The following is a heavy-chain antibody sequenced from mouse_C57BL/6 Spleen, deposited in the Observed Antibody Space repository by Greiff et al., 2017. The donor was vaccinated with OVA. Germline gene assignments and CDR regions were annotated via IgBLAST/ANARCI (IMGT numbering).Heavy chain of an antibody. Sequence: VQLQQSGPVLVKPGASVKMSCKASGYTFTDYYMNWVKQSHGKSLEWIGVINPYNGGTSYNQKFKGKATLTVDKSSSTAYMELNSLTSEDSAVYYCARITTVVGDAMDYWGQGTSVTVSS. D-gene: IGHD1-1*01. CDR1: GYTFTDYY. V-gene: IGHV1-19*01. CDR2: INPYNGGT. J-gene: IGHJ4*01. CDR3: ARITTVVGDAMDY.